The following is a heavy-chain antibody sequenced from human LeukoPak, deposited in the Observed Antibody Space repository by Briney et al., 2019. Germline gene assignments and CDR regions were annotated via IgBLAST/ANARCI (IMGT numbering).Heavy chain of an antibody. CDR2: IYYSGST. CDR1: GGSISSYY. V-gene: IGHV4-59*12. J-gene: IGHJ3*02. Sequence: PSETLSLTCTVSGGSISSYYWSWIRQPPGKGLEWIGYIYYSGSTNYNPSLKSRVTMSVDTSKNQFSLKLSSVTAADTAVYYCARPRARDSSSCAFDIWGQGTMVTVSS. D-gene: IGHD6-6*01. CDR3: ARPRARDSSSCAFDI.